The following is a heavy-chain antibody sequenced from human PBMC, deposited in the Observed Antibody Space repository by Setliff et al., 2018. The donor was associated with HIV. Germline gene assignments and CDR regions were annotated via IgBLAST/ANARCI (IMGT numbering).Heavy chain of an antibody. Sequence: SETLSLTCAVYGGSFSVYYWSWIRQAPGKGLEWIGEINHSGRTNYNPSLKSRVTISVDTSKNQFSLKLSSVTAADTAVYSCARRQSYYDILNGPAFDALDIWGQGTKVTVSS. D-gene: IGHD3-9*01. CDR1: GGSFSVYY. J-gene: IGHJ3*02. CDR3: ARRQSYYDILNGPAFDALDI. CDR2: INHSGRT. V-gene: IGHV4-34*01.